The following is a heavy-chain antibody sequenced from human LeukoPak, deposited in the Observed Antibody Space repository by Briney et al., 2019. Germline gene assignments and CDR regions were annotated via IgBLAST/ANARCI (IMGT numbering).Heavy chain of an antibody. V-gene: IGHV1-69*04. CDR2: IIPILGIA. CDR1: GGTFSSYA. D-gene: IGHD1-14*01. J-gene: IGHJ5*02. Sequence: ASVKVSCKASGGTFSSYAISWVRQAPGQGLEWMGRIIPILGIANYAQKFQGRVTITADKSTSTAYMELSSLRSEDTAVYYCARDQGVSPENWLDPWGQGTLVTVSS. CDR3: ARDQGVSPENWLDP.